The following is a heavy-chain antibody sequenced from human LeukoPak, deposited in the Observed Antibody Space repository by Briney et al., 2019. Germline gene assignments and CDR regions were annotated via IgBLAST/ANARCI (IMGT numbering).Heavy chain of an antibody. V-gene: IGHV3-53*01. CDR1: GFTFNNYW. J-gene: IGHJ4*02. D-gene: IGHD3-22*01. Sequence: GGSLRLSCAASGFTFNNYWMHWVRQAPGKGLEWVSVIYTGGSTYYADSVKGRFTISRDNSKNTLYLQMNSLRAEDTAVYYCARNLYYYDSSNYFYYWGQGTLVTVSS. CDR3: ARNLYYYDSSNYFYY. CDR2: IYTGGST.